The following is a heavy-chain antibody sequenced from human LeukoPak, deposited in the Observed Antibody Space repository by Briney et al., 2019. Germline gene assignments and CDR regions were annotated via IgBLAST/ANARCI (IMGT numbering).Heavy chain of an antibody. J-gene: IGHJ4*02. CDR1: GGSFSGYY. Sequence: SETLSLTCAVYGGSFSGYYWSWIGQPPGKGLEWIGEINHSGSTNYNPSLKSRVTISVDTSKNQFSLKLSSVTAADTAVYYCARGGRWPYDYWGQGTLVTVSS. V-gene: IGHV4-34*01. CDR3: ARGGRWPYDY. D-gene: IGHD5-24*01. CDR2: INHSGST.